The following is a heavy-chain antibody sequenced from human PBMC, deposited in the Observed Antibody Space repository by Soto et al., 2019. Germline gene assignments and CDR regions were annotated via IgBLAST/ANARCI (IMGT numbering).Heavy chain of an antibody. V-gene: IGHV4-59*01. CDR1: GGSIHGYY. CDR3: ARAYGRNFDY. D-gene: IGHD2-21*01. J-gene: IGHJ4*02. CDR2: IYYSGST. Sequence: SETLSLSCTVSGGSIHGYYWSWIRQPPGQGLEWIGYIYYSGSTNYNPSLKSRVAISVDTSKNQFSLKLSSVTAADTAVYYCARAYGRNFDYWGQGTLVTVS.